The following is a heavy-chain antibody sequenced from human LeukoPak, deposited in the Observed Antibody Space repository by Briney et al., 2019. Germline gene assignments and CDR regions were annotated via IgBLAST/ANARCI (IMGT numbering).Heavy chain of an antibody. D-gene: IGHD4-23*01. V-gene: IGHV3-11*01. Sequence: GGSLRLSCTASGFTFSDYYMSWLRQTRGKGLEWLSYISTRDNTIQYADSVKGRFTISRDNANNSVFLQMNNLRAEDSAIYYCARGARWAYYFDYWGQGSLVTVSS. CDR3: ARGARWAYYFDY. CDR1: GFTFSDYY. J-gene: IGHJ4*02. CDR2: ISTRDNTI.